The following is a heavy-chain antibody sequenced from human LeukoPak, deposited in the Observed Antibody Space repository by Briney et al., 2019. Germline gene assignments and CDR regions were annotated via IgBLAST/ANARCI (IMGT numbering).Heavy chain of an antibody. V-gene: IGHV3-7*01. Sequence: GGSLRLSCAASTFTFSSYWMSWVRQAPGKGLEWVANIKQDGSEKSYVDSVKGRFTISRGNAKNSLYLQMNSLRAEDTAVYYCARDWSSSSGLDYWGQGTLVTVSS. D-gene: IGHD6-6*01. J-gene: IGHJ4*02. CDR1: TFTFSSYW. CDR2: IKQDGSEK. CDR3: ARDWSSSSGLDY.